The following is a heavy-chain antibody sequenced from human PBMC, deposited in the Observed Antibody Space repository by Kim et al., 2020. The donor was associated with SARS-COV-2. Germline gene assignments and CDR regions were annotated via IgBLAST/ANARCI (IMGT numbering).Heavy chain of an antibody. J-gene: IGHJ4*02. D-gene: IGHD1-26*01. CDR2: GT. V-gene: IGHV1-2*02. Sequence: GTNYAQKFQGRVTMTRDTSISTAYMELSRLRSDDTAVYYCARDIVGADYWGQGTLVTVSS. CDR3: ARDIVGADY.